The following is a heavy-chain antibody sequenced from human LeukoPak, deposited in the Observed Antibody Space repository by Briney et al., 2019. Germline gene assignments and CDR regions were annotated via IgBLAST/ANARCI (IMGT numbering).Heavy chain of an antibody. CDR3: ARWQEGSGTYYIDH. J-gene: IGHJ4*02. CDR1: GYIFTGYY. D-gene: IGHD3-10*01. CDR2: LHPNNGAT. Sequence: ASVKVSCKASGYIFTGYYMKWVRQAPGQGLEGMGWLHPNNGATNYSQKFQGRITLTRDPSIITAYMELSSLTSDDTAVYFCARWQEGSGTYYIDHWGQGTLVTVSS. V-gene: IGHV1-2*02.